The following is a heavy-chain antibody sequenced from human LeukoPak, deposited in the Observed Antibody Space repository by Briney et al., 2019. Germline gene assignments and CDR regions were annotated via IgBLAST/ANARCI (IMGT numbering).Heavy chain of an antibody. J-gene: IGHJ4*02. Sequence: PGGSLRLSCAASGFTVSSNYMSWVRQAPGKGLEWVSVIYSGGSTYYADSVKGRFTISRDNSKNTLYLQMNSLRAEDTAVYYCARDLSSWSATPVDHWGQGTLVTVSS. CDR3: ARDLSSWSATPVDH. D-gene: IGHD2-2*01. CDR1: GFTVSSNY. V-gene: IGHV3-66*01. CDR2: IYSGGST.